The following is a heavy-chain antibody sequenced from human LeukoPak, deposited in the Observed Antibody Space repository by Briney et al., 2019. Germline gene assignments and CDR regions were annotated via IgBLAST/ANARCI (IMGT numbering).Heavy chain of an antibody. V-gene: IGHV3-74*01. CDR3: ARDREAVVGTWLDY. J-gene: IGHJ4*02. CDR2: INRDGSST. CDR1: GFTFSSYW. D-gene: IGHD6-13*01. Sequence: PGGSLRLSCAASGFTFSSYWMHWVRQAPGKGLVWVSRINRDGSSTSYADPVKGRFTISRDNAKNTLYLQMNGLRAEDTALYSCARDREAVVGTWLDYWGQRNLVSVS.